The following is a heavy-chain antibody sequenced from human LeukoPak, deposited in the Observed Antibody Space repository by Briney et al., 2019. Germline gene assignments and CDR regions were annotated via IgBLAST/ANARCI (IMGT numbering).Heavy chain of an antibody. CDR1: GFTFDDYT. V-gene: IGHV3-43*01. J-gene: IGHJ4*02. CDR3: ARSPAYSREELDS. Sequence: PGGSLRLSCAASGFTFDDYTMHWVRQRPGRGLEWVSLVSWDGFTTFYEDSVKGRFIISRDNSKNSIYLQMNSLGFEDTAFYFCARSPAYSREELDSWGPGTLVTVSS. CDR2: VSWDGFTT. D-gene: IGHD6-13*01.